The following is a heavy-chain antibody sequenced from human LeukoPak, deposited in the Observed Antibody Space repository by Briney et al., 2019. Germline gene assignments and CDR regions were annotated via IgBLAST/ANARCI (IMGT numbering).Heavy chain of an antibody. Sequence: PGGSLRLSCAASGFTFSTYSMNWVRQAPGKGLERVSYISSSSSTIYYADSVKGRFTISRDNAKNSLYLQMNSLRAEDTAVYYCARDQGYCSSTSCSQNAFDIWGQGTMVTVSS. V-gene: IGHV3-48*04. CDR3: ARDQGYCSSTSCSQNAFDI. D-gene: IGHD2-2*01. J-gene: IGHJ3*02. CDR1: GFTFSTYS. CDR2: ISSSSSTI.